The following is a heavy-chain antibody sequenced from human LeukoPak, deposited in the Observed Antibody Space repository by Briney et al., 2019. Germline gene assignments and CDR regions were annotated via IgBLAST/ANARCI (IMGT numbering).Heavy chain of an antibody. V-gene: IGHV1-46*01. CDR1: GYTFTSYY. J-gene: IGHJ3*02. Sequence: ASVKVSCKASGYTFTSYYMHWVRQPPGQGLEWMGIINPSGGSTSYAQKFQGRVTMTRDTSTSTVYMELSSLRSEDTAVYYCARDPRLYGDYVLSLAFDIWGQGTMVTVSS. D-gene: IGHD4-17*01. CDR2: INPSGGST. CDR3: ARDPRLYGDYVLSLAFDI.